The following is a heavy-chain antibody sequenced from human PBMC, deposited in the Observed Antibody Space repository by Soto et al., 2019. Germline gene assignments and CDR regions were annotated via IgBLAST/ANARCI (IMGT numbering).Heavy chain of an antibody. CDR3: ARAVEPITIFGVVSGLDGMDV. V-gene: IGHV3-33*01. D-gene: IGHD3-3*01. Sequence: GGSLRLSCAASGFTFSSYGMHWVRQAPGKGLEWVAVIWYDGSNKYYADSVKGRFTISRDNSKTTLYLQMNSLRAEDTAVYYCARAVEPITIFGVVSGLDGMDVWGQGTTVTVSS. CDR2: IWYDGSNK. J-gene: IGHJ6*02. CDR1: GFTFSSYG.